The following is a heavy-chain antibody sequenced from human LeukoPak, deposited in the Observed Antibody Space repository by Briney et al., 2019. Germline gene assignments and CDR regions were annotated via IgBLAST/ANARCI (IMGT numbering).Heavy chain of an antibody. D-gene: IGHD3-10*01. CDR3: ARGKVVTMVRGVIITYFDY. Sequence: EASVTVSCKASGYSFTRYFIHWVRQAPGQGLEWMGIIIPSDGSTSYAQKFQGRVTMTRDTSTSTVYMELSSLRSEDTAVYYCARGKVVTMVRGVIITYFDYWGQGTLVTVSS. V-gene: IGHV1-46*01. J-gene: IGHJ4*02. CDR1: GYSFTRYF. CDR2: IIPSDGST.